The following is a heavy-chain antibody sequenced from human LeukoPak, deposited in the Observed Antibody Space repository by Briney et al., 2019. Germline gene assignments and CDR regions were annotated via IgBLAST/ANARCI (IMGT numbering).Heavy chain of an antibody. CDR2: SSYSGST. Sequence: ASETLSLTCSVSGGSVSSGSYYWSWIRQPPGKGLEWIGHSSYSGSTSYNPSLKSRVTIAVDTSKNQFSLRLRSVTAADTAVYYCATVRWNDGDAFDIWGQGTMVTVSS. CDR3: ATVRWNDGDAFDI. V-gene: IGHV4-61*01. CDR1: GGSVSSGSYY. D-gene: IGHD1-1*01. J-gene: IGHJ3*02.